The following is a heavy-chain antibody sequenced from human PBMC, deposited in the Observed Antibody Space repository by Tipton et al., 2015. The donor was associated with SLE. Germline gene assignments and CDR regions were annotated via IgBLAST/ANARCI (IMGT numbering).Heavy chain of an antibody. CDR2: MYTSGGT. J-gene: IGHJ3*02. V-gene: IGHV4-4*08. D-gene: IGHD1/OR15-1a*01. Sequence: TLSLTCTVSGDSISNRSFFWSWIRQPPGKGLEWIGYMYTSGGTNYNPSLKSRVTISVDTSKNQFSLKLSSLTAADTAVYYCARENSRKGFDIWGQGTMVTVSS. CDR1: GDSISNRSFF. CDR3: ARENSRKGFDI.